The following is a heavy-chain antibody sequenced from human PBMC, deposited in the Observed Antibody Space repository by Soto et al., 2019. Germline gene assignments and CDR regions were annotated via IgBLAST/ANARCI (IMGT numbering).Heavy chain of an antibody. Sequence: EVQLVESGGGLVQPGGSLRLSCAASGFTFSSYSMNWVRQAPGKGLEWVSYISSSSSTIYYADSVKGRFTISRDNAKNSLYLQMNSLRDEDTAVYYCARTYYYDRTNWFDPWGQGTLVTVSS. D-gene: IGHD3-22*01. CDR2: ISSSSSTI. CDR1: GFTFSSYS. V-gene: IGHV3-48*02. J-gene: IGHJ5*02. CDR3: ARTYYYDRTNWFDP.